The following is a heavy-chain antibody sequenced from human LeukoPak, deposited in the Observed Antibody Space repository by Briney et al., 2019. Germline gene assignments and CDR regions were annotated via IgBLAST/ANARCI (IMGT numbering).Heavy chain of an antibody. CDR1: GYTFTDYY. Sequence: GASVKVSCKPSGYTFTDYYMHWVRQAPGQGLEWMGWINPNSGGTNYAQKFQGRVTMTRDTSISTAYMELSRLRSDDTAVYYCATKSGGTVTYNYWGQGTLVTVSS. CDR3: ATKSGGTVTYNY. CDR2: INPNSGGT. D-gene: IGHD4-17*01. V-gene: IGHV1-2*02. J-gene: IGHJ4*02.